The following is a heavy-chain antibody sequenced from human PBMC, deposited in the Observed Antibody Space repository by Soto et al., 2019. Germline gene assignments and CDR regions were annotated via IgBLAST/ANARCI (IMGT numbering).Heavy chain of an antibody. Sequence: QVQLVEAGGGVGQPGRSLRLSCAASGFTFSSYGMHWVRQAPGKGLEWVAFIWHDGGNKFYAESVKGRFTISRDNSKNTLYLQMTSLSAEDMAMYYCARDGDVNTGFGKDYWGQGTLVTVSS. CDR3: ARDGDVNTGFGKDY. CDR1: GFTFSSYG. J-gene: IGHJ4*02. V-gene: IGHV3-33*01. D-gene: IGHD3-16*01. CDR2: IWHDGGNK.